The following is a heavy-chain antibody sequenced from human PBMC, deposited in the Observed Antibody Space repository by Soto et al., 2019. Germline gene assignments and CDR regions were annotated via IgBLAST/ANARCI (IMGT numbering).Heavy chain of an antibody. CDR3: AETLPPNGSGSYYVS. J-gene: IGHJ5*02. CDR2: ISGSGGST. CDR1: GFTFSSYA. V-gene: IGHV3-23*01. Sequence: EVQLLESGGGLVQPGGSLRLSCAASGFTFSSYAMSWVRQAPGKGLEWVSAISGSGGSTYYADSVKGRFTISRDNSKNTLYPQMNSLRAEDTAVYYCAETLPPNGSGSYYVSWGQGTLVTVSS. D-gene: IGHD3-10*01.